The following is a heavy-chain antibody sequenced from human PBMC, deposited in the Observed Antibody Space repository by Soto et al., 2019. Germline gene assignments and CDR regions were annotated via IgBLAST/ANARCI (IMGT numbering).Heavy chain of an antibody. CDR1: GFTFSSYW. V-gene: IGHV3-74*01. CDR3: AREGLSDFWSGYHPNFDY. Sequence: EVQLVESGGGLVQPGGSLRLSCAASGFTFSSYWMHWVRQAPGKGLVWVSRINSDGSSTSYADSVKGRFTISRDNAKNTVYLQMNSLRAEDTAVYYCAREGLSDFWSGYHPNFDYWGQGTLVTVSS. CDR2: INSDGSST. D-gene: IGHD3-3*01. J-gene: IGHJ4*02.